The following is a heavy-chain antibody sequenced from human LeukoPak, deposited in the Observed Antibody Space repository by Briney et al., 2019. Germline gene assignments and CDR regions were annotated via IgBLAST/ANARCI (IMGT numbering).Heavy chain of an antibody. Sequence: GASVKVSCKASHYTFTSYGISWVRQAPGQGLEWVGWISPYSGNTNSAQKLQGRVTMTTDTSTSTAYMELRSLRSDDTAAYYCARDPGVTSYYMDVWGKGTTVTVSS. V-gene: IGHV1-18*01. CDR1: HYTFTSYG. CDR2: ISPYSGNT. J-gene: IGHJ6*03. CDR3: ARDPGVTSYYMDV. D-gene: IGHD2-21*02.